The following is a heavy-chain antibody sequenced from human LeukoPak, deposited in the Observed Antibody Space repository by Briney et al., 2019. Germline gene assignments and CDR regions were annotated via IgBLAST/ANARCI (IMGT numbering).Heavy chain of an antibody. CDR2: INPNSGGT. Sequence: ASVKVSCKASVYTFTGFYLHWVRQAPGQGLEWMGWINPNSGGTNYAQKFQGRVTMTRDTSISTAYMELTSLRSDDTAVYYCARHADSSGYYRPYYFDYWGQGTLVTVSS. J-gene: IGHJ4*02. D-gene: IGHD3-22*01. CDR1: VYTFTGFY. V-gene: IGHV1-2*02. CDR3: ARHADSSGYYRPYYFDY.